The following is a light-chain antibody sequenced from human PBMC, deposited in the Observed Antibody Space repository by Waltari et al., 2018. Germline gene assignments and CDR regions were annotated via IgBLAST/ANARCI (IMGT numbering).Light chain of an antibody. J-gene: IGKJ1*01. V-gene: IGKV3-15*01. CDR3: QQYDNWPKT. Sequence: EIVMTQSPDTLSVSPGERATLSCRARQSVSSNLAWYQQKPGQSPRLLIYAASTRATGIPARFSGSGSGTEFTLTISSMQSEDFAVYFCQQYDNWPKTFGQGTKVEIK. CDR2: AAS. CDR1: QSVSSN.